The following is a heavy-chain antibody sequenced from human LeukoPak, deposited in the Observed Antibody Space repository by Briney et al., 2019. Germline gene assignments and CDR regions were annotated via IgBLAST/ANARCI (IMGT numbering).Heavy chain of an antibody. V-gene: IGHV3-7*01. CDR1: GLTFRRFW. J-gene: IGHJ6*03. CDR2: IKQDGSER. Sequence: GVSLRLSCAASGLTFRRFWMSWVRQAPGKGLEWVANIKQDGSERYYMDSVKGRFTISRDNAKNSLYLRLSSLRAEDTAVYYCAREPYYYYYYMDVWGKGTTVTVSS. CDR3: AREPYYYYYYMDV.